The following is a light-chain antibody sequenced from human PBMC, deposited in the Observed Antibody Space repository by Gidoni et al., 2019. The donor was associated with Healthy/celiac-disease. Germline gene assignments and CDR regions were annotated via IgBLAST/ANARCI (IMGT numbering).Light chain of an antibody. J-gene: IGLJ3*02. Sequence: SYELTQPPSVSVSPGQTARITCSGDALPKQYAYWYQQKPGQAPVLVIYKDSERPSTVTLTNSGVQAEDEADYYCQSADSSGTYWVFGGGTKLTVL. V-gene: IGLV3-25*03. CDR2: KDS. CDR1: ALPKQY. CDR3: QSADSSGTYWV.